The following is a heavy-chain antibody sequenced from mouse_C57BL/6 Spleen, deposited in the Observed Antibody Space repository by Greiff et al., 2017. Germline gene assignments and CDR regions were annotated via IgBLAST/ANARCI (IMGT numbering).Heavy chain of an antibody. V-gene: IGHV1-80*01. D-gene: IGHD2-4*01. CDR2: IYPGDGDT. CDR1: GYAFSSYW. Sequence: VQLVESGAELVKPGASVKISCKASGYAFSSYWMNWVKQRPGKGLEWIGQIYPGDGDTNYNGKFKGKATLTADKSSSTAYMQLSSLTSEDSAVYFCAREGVYYDYDGFAYWGQGTLVTVSA. J-gene: IGHJ3*01. CDR3: AREGVYYDYDGFAY.